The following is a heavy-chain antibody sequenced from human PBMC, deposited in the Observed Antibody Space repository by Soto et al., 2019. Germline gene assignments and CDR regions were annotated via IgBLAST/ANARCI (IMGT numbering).Heavy chain of an antibody. CDR3: AREVVEMATIFFDY. CDR1: GFTFSSYA. CDR2: ISYDGSNK. J-gene: IGHJ4*02. Sequence: PGGSLRLSCAASGFTFSSYAMHWVRQAPGKGLEWVAVISYDGSNKYYADSVKGRFTISRDNSKNTLYLQMNSLRAEDTAVYYCAREVVEMATIFFDYWGQGTLVTVSS. D-gene: IGHD5-12*01. V-gene: IGHV3-30-3*01.